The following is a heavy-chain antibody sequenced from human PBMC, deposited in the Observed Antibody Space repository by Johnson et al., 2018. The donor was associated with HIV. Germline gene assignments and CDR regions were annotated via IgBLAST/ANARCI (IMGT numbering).Heavy chain of an antibody. CDR3: AKRLGFDNRGDQFDI. CDR2: VRGGGGIT. D-gene: IGHD3-22*01. Sequence: EVQLVESGGGFVQPGGSLRLSCAASQFTSSHCAMNWVRQAPGMGLAMVSTVRGGGGITYYAASVKGRFIISRDNSNNTLSLQMDSLRIEDTAVYYCAKRLGFDNRGDQFDIWGKGEMVTGSS. V-gene: IGHV3-23*04. J-gene: IGHJ3*02. CDR1: QFTSSHCA.